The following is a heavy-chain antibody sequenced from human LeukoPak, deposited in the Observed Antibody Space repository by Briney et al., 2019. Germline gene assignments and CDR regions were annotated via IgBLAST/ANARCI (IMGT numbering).Heavy chain of an antibody. CDR2: IIPILGIA. J-gene: IGHJ5*02. CDR3: AREDISSSSNNWFDP. D-gene: IGHD6-6*01. CDR1: GDTLSSTA. V-gene: IGHV1-69*04. Sequence: ASLKVSCKASGDTLSSTAISWVRPAPGQGLEWVGRIIPILGIANYAQKFQGRATITADKSTSTAYMKRSSRRSKDTAVYYCAREDISSSSNNWFDPGGQGTLVTVSS.